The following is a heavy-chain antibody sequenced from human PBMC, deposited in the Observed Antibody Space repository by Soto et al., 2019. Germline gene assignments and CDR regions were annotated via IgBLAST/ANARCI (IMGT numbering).Heavy chain of an antibody. V-gene: IGHV3-23*01. CDR3: AKDGNSGSYSAFDY. D-gene: IGHD1-26*01. J-gene: IGHJ4*02. CDR1: GFTFSSYA. Sequence: PGGSLRLSCAASGFTFSSYAMSWVRQAPGKGLEWISAISGSGGSTYYADSVKGRFTISRDNSKNTLYLQMNSLRAEDTAVYYCAKDGNSGSYSAFDYWGRGTLVTVSS. CDR2: ISGSGGST.